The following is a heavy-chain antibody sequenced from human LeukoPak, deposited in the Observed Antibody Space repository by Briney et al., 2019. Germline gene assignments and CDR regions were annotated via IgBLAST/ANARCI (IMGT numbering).Heavy chain of an antibody. CDR2: INPSGGST. J-gene: IGHJ4*02. CDR1: GYTFTGYY. CDR3: ARSSSDIVLMVYAWDY. V-gene: IGHV1-46*01. Sequence: ASVKVSCKASGYTFTGYYMHWVRQAPGQGLEWMGIINPSGGSTSYAQKFQGRVTMTRDTSTSTVYMELSSLRSEDTAVYYCARSSSDIVLMVYAWDYWGQGTLVTVSS. D-gene: IGHD2-8*01.